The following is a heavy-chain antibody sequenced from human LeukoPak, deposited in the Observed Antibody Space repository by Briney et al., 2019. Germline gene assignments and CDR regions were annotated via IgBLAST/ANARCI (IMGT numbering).Heavy chain of an antibody. V-gene: IGHV3-48*02. CDR1: GFTFSSYI. J-gene: IGHJ4*02. Sequence: AGGSLRLSCAASGFTFSSYIMNWVRQAPGKGLEWVSYISSSSSTIYYADSVKGRFTISRDNAKNSLYLQMNSLRDEDTAVYYCARGVIVVADTPFDYWGQGTLVTVSS. CDR2: ISSSSSTI. CDR3: ARGVIVVADTPFDY. D-gene: IGHD3-22*01.